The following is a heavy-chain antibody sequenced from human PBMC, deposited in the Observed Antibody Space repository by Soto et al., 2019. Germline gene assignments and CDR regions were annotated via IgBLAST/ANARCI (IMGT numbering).Heavy chain of an antibody. D-gene: IGHD6-19*01. CDR2: MYFSGST. CDR3: ARSMQWLIQSLDH. V-gene: IGHV4-39*01. CDR1: GASITSSTHY. J-gene: IGHJ4*02. Sequence: SETLSLTCTVSGASITSSTHYWGWIRQPPGKGLEWIGSMYFSGSTYYNPSLKSRVTISVDTPNNQVSLKLSSVTAADTSVYYCARSMQWLIQSLDHWGQGTLVTVSS.